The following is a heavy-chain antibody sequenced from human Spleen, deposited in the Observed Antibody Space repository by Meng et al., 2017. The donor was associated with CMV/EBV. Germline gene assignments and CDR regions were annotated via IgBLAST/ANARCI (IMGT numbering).Heavy chain of an antibody. J-gene: IGHJ3*02. Sequence: GGSLRLSCAASGFTFSSYAMSWVRQAPGKGLEWVSAISGSGGSTYYADSVKGRFTISRDNSKNTLYLQMNSLRAEDTAVYYCAKVLRDAFKTGDIVGATSGAFDIWGQGTMVTVSS. CDR2: ISGSGGST. D-gene: IGHD1-26*01. CDR3: AKVLRDAFKTGDIVGATSGAFDI. CDR1: GFTFSSYA. V-gene: IGHV3-23*01.